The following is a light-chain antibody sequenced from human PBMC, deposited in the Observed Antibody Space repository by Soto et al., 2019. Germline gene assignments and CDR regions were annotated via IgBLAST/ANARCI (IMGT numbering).Light chain of an antibody. V-gene: IGKV4-1*01. J-gene: IGKJ4*01. CDR3: QQHENTPNT. CDR1: QRVLRSSNNKNY. CDR2: WAS. Sequence: DIVMTQSPDSLAVSLGERATINCKSSQRVLRSSNNKNYLAWYQQKSGQPPKLLIYWASTRGSGVPDRCSGSGSGTDFTLTISSLQTEDVAVYYRQQHENTPNTVGGRTKVEIK.